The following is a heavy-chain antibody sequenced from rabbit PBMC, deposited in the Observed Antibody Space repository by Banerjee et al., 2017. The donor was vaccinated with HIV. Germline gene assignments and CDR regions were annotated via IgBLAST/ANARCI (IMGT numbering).Heavy chain of an antibody. CDR1: GFTISSYY. V-gene: IGHV1S45*01. J-gene: IGHJ4*01. CDR3: ARDGDGGDYYYFNL. D-gene: IGHD2-1*01. CDR2: IYTSSGRT. Sequence: QEQLVESGGGLVQPEGSLTLTCTASGFTISSYYMCWVRQAPGKGLELIACIYTSSGRTYYASWAKGRFTISKASSTTVTLQMTSLTAADTATYFCARDGDGGDYYYFNLWGPGTLVTVS.